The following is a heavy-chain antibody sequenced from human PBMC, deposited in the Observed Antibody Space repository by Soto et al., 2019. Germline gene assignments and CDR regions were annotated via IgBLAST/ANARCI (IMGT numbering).Heavy chain of an antibody. Sequence: QVQLVQSGAEVKQPGASVKVSCKGSGYTFISYGVNWVRQAPGQGLEWVGWISGYNGNTKYAQKFQGRVTMTTDTSSSTAYMELRSLRSDDTAVYYFARDMDGRSWYRVGYWGQGALVTVSS. CDR1: GYTFISYG. D-gene: IGHD6-13*01. J-gene: IGHJ4*02. CDR3: ARDMDGRSWYRVGY. V-gene: IGHV1-18*01. CDR2: ISGYNGNT.